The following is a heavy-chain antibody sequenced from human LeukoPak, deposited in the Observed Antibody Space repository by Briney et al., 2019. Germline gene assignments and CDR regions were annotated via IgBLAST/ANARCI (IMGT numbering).Heavy chain of an antibody. CDR2: TSYDGSNK. Sequence: AGRSLRLSCAAAGVTFSSYAMHRARKAPGKGLDRVAVTSYDGSNKYYENCVKGRFTIYRDNSKNTLYLQMNSLRAEDTAVYYCARGVVYGSGPIFDIWGKGTMVTVSS. CDR3: ARGVVYGSGPIFDI. J-gene: IGHJ3*02. CDR1: GVTFSSYA. V-gene: IGHV3-30*04. D-gene: IGHD3-10*01.